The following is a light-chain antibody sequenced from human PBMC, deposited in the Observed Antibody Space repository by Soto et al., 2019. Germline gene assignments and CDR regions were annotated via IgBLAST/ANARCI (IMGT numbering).Light chain of an antibody. J-gene: IGKJ1*01. Sequence: QLTESASSLCASVGDRVTSTCRASQGIISNLACYHQKPGRAPKLLIFGASTLQSGLPSRASGTGPGKDYTPTISSLQPEDFDTYFYQHSYSTPQWTFGQGIKVDLK. CDR2: GAS. CDR3: QHSYSTPQWT. V-gene: IGKV1-39*01. CDR1: QGIISN.